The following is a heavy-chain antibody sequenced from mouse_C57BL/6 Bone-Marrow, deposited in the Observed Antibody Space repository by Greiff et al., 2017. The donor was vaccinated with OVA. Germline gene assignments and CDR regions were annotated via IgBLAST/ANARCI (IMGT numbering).Heavy chain of an antibody. Sequence: QVQLQQPGAELVMPGASVKLSCTASGYTFTSYWMHWVKQRPGQGLEWIGELDPSDSYTNYNQKFKGKSTLTVDKSSSKAYMQLSSLTSEDSAVYYCARYYYGSEDYFDYWGQGTTLTVSS. D-gene: IGHD1-1*01. CDR2: LDPSDSYT. J-gene: IGHJ2*01. V-gene: IGHV1-69*01. CDR3: ARYYYGSEDYFDY. CDR1: GYTFTSYW.